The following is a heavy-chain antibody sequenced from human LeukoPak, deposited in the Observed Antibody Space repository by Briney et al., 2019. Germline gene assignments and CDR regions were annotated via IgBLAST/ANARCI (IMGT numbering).Heavy chain of an antibody. CDR3: ARESTKAYNWFDP. CDR2: INPSGGST. Sequence: ASVKVSCKASGYTFTSYYMRWVRPAPGQGLEWTGIINPSGGSTGYAQKFQGRVTMTRDTYTSTVYMELSSLRSEDTAVYYCARESTKAYNWFDPWGQGTLATVSS. CDR1: GYTFTSYY. V-gene: IGHV1-46*01. J-gene: IGHJ5*02. D-gene: IGHD2-2*01.